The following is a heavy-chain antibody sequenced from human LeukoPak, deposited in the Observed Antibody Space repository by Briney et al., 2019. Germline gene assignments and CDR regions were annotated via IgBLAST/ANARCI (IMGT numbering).Heavy chain of an antibody. J-gene: IGHJ4*02. Sequence: GGSLRLSCAASGFTFDDYAVHWVRQAPGKGLEWVSGISWNSGSIGYADSVEGRFTISRDNAKNSLYLQMNSLRAEDTALYYCAKDMDRSGSNGYDYFDYWGQGTLVTVSS. D-gene: IGHD5-12*01. CDR2: ISWNSGSI. CDR3: AKDMDRSGSNGYDYFDY. CDR1: GFTFDDYA. V-gene: IGHV3-9*01.